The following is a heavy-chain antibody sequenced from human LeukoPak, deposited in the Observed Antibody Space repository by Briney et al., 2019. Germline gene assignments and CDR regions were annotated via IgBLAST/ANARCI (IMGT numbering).Heavy chain of an antibody. V-gene: IGHV3-23*01. D-gene: IGHD5-12*01. CDR3: AKENVDIVATIRQPNWFDP. CDR1: GFTFISYA. J-gene: IGHJ5*02. Sequence: PGGSLRLSCAASGFTFISYAMSWVRQAPGKGLEWVSAISASGGRTYYADSVKGRFTISRDNSQSTLYLQMNSLRAEDTAVYYCAKENVDIVATIRQPNWFDPWGQGTLVTVSS. CDR2: ISASGGRT.